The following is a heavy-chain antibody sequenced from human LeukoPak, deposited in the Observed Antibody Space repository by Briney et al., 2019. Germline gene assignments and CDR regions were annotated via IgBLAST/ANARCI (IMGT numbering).Heavy chain of an antibody. Sequence: SETLSLTCPVSGGSISSYYWSWIRQPPGKGLEWIGYIYTSGSTNYNPSLKSRVTISVDTSKNQFSLKLSSVTAADTAVYYCARSLSGYYDYWGQGTLVTVSS. V-gene: IGHV4-4*09. CDR2: IYTSGST. J-gene: IGHJ4*02. CDR1: GGSISSYY. D-gene: IGHD3-22*01. CDR3: ARSLSGYYDY.